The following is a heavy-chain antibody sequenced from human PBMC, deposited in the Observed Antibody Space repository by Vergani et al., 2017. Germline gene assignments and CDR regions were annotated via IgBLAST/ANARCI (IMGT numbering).Heavy chain of an antibody. CDR1: GYTFTAYY. CDR2: ISPDGFST. J-gene: IGHJ4*02. CDR3: ARDRLDDSYAYFNY. Sequence: QVQLVQSGAEVGKPGASVKISCKASGYTFTAYYIHWVRQAPEQGLEWVGVISPDGFSTFYAQKFQGRVTITRDTSTSTVYVEVTSLRSDDTAVYYCARDRLDDSYAYFNYGGKGTLVTVSP. V-gene: IGHV1-46*03. D-gene: IGHD3-16*01.